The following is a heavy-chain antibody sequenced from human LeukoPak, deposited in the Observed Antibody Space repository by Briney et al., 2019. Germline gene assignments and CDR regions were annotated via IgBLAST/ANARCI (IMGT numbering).Heavy chain of an antibody. CDR3: ARGGYSYGYGYYYYYYMDV. V-gene: IGHV4-34*01. D-gene: IGHD5-18*01. CDR1: GGSFSGYY. J-gene: IGHJ6*03. CDR2: INHSGST. Sequence: SETLSLTCAVYGGSFSGYYRSWIRQPPGKGLEWIGEINHSGSTNYNPSLKSRVTISVDTSKNQFSLKLSSVTAADTAVYYCARGGYSYGYGYYYYYYMDVWGKGTTVTVSS.